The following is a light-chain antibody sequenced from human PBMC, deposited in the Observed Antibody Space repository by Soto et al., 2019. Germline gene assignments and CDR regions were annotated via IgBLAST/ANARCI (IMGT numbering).Light chain of an antibody. Sequence: EIVLTLSPATLSLSPGERATLSCRASQSVNIYLAWYQQKPGQAPRLLIYDASNRATGIPARFSGSGSGTDFTLTISSLEPEDIAVYYCQQRSNWRVTFGGGTKVEIK. CDR3: QQRSNWRVT. CDR1: QSVNIY. J-gene: IGKJ4*01. CDR2: DAS. V-gene: IGKV3-11*01.